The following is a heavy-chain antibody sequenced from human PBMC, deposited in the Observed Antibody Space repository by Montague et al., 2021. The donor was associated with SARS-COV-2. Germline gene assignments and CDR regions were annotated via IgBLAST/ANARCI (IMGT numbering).Heavy chain of an antibody. Sequence: SETLSLTCTVSGGSISSSSYYWGWIRQPPGKGLEWIGSIYYTGXTXYXXXXKXRVTISVDTSKNRFSLKLSSVTAADTAVYYCARDTRIAMLVVVTRYGLDVWGQGTTVTVSS. J-gene: IGHJ6*02. CDR1: GGSISSSSYY. CDR3: ARDTRIAMLVVVTRYGLDV. V-gene: IGHV4-39*07. D-gene: IGHD3-22*01. CDR2: IYYTGXT.